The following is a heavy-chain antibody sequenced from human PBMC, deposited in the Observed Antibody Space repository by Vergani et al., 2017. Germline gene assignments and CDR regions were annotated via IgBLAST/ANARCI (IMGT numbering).Heavy chain of an antibody. CDR1: GFTFSSYG. Sequence: QVQLVESGGGVVQPGRSLRLSCAASGFTFSSYGMHWVRQAPGKGLEWVAVISYDGSNKYYADSVKGRFTISRDNSKNTLYLQMNSLRAEDTAVYYCVKTQYYYDSSGYHEDSFDYWGQGTLVTVSS. J-gene: IGHJ4*02. V-gene: IGHV3-30*18. CDR3: VKTQYYYDSSGYHEDSFDY. CDR2: ISYDGSNK. D-gene: IGHD3-22*01.